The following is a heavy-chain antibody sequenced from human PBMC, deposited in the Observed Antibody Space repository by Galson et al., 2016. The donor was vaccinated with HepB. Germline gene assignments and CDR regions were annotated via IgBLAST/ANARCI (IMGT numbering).Heavy chain of an antibody. CDR3: ARGRGKAGFDL. V-gene: IGHV3-11*01. CDR2: IDPTGTSI. J-gene: IGHJ5*02. CDR1: GFSVNNNY. Sequence: SLRLSCAASGFSVNNNYMTWVRQAPGKGLEWISFIDPTGTSIYYADSVKGRFIISRDNAKNSLPLHMRGLRGEDTAIYSCARGRGKAGFDLWGLGTQVTVSS. D-gene: IGHD6-19*01.